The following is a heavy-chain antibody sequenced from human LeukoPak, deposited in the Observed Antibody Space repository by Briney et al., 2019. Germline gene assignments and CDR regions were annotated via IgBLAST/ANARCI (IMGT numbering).Heavy chain of an antibody. Sequence: GASVKVSCKASGYTFMSFGISWVRQAPGQGLEWMGWIIPNNGATNYAQKFQGRVTMTSDTSISTAYMELSGLRSDDTAVYYCARGRGIGTVNYCDYWGQGTLVTVSS. D-gene: IGHD3-3*02. J-gene: IGHJ4*02. CDR1: GYTFMSFG. CDR3: ARGRGIGTVNYCDY. V-gene: IGHV1-2*02. CDR2: IIPNNGAT.